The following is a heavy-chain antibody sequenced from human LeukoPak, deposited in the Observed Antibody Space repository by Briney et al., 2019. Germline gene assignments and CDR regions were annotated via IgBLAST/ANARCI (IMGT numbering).Heavy chain of an antibody. CDR1: GGSISSGSYY. D-gene: IGHD1-26*01. Sequence: PSETLSLTCTVSGGSISSGSYYWSWIRQPAGKGLEWIGRIYTSGSTNYNPSLKSRVTISVDTSKNQFSLKLSSVTAADTAVYYCARTNSVGAIRRYFQHWGQGTLVTVSS. CDR2: IYTSGST. CDR3: ARTNSVGAIRRYFQH. J-gene: IGHJ1*01. V-gene: IGHV4-61*02.